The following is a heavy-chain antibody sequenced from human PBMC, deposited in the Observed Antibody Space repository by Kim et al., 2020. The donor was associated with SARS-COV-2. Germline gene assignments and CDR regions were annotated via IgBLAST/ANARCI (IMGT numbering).Heavy chain of an antibody. CDR3: AKYSGAHHTFDI. CDR1: GFSFSGTG. V-gene: IGHV3-30*18. CDR2: ISYVPTNK. J-gene: IGHJ3*02. D-gene: IGHD1-26*01. Sequence: GGSLSLSCVGSGFSFSGTGFHWVRQAPGKGLEWVAVISYVPTNKYYADSVKGRFTISRDNSKNTLYLEMNSLGPEDTAMYYCAKYSGAHHTFDIWGQGTLVTVSS.